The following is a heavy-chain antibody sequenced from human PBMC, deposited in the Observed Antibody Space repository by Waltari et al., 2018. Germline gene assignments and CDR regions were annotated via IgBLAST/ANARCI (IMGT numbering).Heavy chain of an antibody. CDR1: GYSFTSYW. CDR2: IYPGDSNT. D-gene: IGHD2-21*02. CDR3: ARQGAYCGGDCYSDDAFDI. J-gene: IGHJ3*02. Sequence: EVQLVQSGAEVKKPGESLKISCKGSGYSFTSYWIGWVRQMPGKGREWMGIIYPGDSNTSYSPSFQGQVTISADKSISTAYLQWSSLKASDTAMYYCARQGAYCGGDCYSDDAFDIWGQGTMVTVSS. V-gene: IGHV5-51*01.